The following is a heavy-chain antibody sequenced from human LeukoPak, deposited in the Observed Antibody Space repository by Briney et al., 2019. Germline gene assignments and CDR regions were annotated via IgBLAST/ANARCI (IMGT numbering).Heavy chain of an antibody. CDR3: ARVGYYDSSGHHDTDAFDI. CDR2: IYYSGST. J-gene: IGHJ3*02. CDR1: GGSISSGDYY. Sequence: SETLSLTCTVSGGSISSGDYYWSWIRQPPGKGLEWIGYIYYSGSTYYNPSLKSRVTISVDTSKNQFSLKLSSVTAADTAVYYCARVGYYDSSGHHDTDAFDIWGQGTMVTVSS. D-gene: IGHD3-22*01. V-gene: IGHV4-30-4*01.